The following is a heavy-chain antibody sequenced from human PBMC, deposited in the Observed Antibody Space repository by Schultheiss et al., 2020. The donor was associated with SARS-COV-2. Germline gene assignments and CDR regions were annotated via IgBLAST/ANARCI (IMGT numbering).Heavy chain of an antibody. CDR3: ARGGYSSGFGGDYYYGMDV. Sequence: GGSLRLSCAASGFTFSSYGMHWVRQAPGKGLEWVSAISGSGGSTYYADSVKGRFTISRDNSKNTLYLQMNSLRAEDTAVYYCARGGYSSGFGGDYYYGMDVWGQGTTVTVSS. CDR2: ISGSGGST. CDR1: GFTFSSYG. D-gene: IGHD6-19*01. V-gene: IGHV3-23*01. J-gene: IGHJ6*02.